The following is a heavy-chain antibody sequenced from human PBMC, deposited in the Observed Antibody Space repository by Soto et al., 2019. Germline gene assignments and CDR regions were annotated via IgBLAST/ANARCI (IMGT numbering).Heavy chain of an antibody. CDR1: GGSISSYY. J-gene: IGHJ4*02. CDR3: ARHFGDYVPLFDY. D-gene: IGHD4-17*01. V-gene: IGHV4-59*08. Sequence: SETLSLTCTVSGGSISSYYWSWLRQPPGKGLEWIGYIYYSGSTNYNPSLKSRVTRSVDTSKDQFSLKLSSVTAADTAVYYCARHFGDYVPLFDYWGQGTLVTVSS. CDR2: IYYSGST.